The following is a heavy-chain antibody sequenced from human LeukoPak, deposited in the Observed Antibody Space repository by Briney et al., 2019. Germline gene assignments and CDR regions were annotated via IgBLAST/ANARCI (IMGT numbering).Heavy chain of an antibody. J-gene: IGHJ4*02. V-gene: IGHV3-74*03. CDR1: GFTISSDW. Sequence: GGSLRLSCAASGFTISSDWMQWVRQAPGKGLVWVSRINSDGTTKYADSVKGRFTISRDNAKNTLYLQMNSLRAEDTAVYYCAATLGYWGQGTLVTVSS. CDR2: INSDGTT. CDR3: AATLGY.